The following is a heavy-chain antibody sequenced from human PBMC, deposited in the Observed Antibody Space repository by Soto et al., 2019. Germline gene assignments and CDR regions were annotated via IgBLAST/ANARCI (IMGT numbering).Heavy chain of an antibody. CDR2: ISGSGGST. CDR3: AKHQVVVAATNPPGDFDY. CDR1: GFTFSSYA. V-gene: IGHV3-23*01. Sequence: GGSLRLSCAASGFTFSSYAMSWVRQAPGKGLEWVSAISGSGGSTYYADSVKGRFTISRDNSKNTLYLQMNSLRAEDTGVYYCAKHQVVVAATNPPGDFDYWGQGTLVTVSS. J-gene: IGHJ4*02. D-gene: IGHD2-15*01.